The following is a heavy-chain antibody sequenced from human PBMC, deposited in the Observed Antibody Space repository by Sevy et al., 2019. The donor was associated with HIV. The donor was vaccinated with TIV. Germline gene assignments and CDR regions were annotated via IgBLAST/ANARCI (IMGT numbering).Heavy chain of an antibody. V-gene: IGHV3-30*02. Sequence: GGSLRLSCAASGFTFSHYGMHWVRQAPGKGLEWVTFIQYDGNNKYYADSVKGRFTISRDNYKNMLFLQMNDLRAEDTAFDYCAKNTAAAGVGGFDYWGQGALVTVSS. CDR3: AKNTAAAGVGGFDY. CDR1: GFTFSHYG. J-gene: IGHJ4*02. CDR2: IQYDGNNK. D-gene: IGHD6-13*01.